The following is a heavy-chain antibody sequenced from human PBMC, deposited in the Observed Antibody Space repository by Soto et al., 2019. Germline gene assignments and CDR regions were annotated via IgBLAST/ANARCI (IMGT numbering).Heavy chain of an antibody. D-gene: IGHD6-13*01. V-gene: IGHV4-34*01. CDR3: ASRFSNYYGMDV. CDR2: INHSGST. CDR1: GGSFSGYY. Sequence: SETLSLTCAVYGGSFSGYYWSWIRQPPGKGLEWIGEINHSGSTNYNPSLKSRVTISVDTSKNQFSLKLSSVTAADTAVYYCASRFSNYYGMDVWGQGTTVTVSS. J-gene: IGHJ6*02.